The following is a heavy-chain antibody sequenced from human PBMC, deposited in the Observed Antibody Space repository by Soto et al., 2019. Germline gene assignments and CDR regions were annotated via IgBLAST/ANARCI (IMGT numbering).Heavy chain of an antibody. J-gene: IGHJ2*01. CDR1: GFTFSSYS. CDR2: ISSSSSYI. Sequence: GGSLRLSCAASGFTFSSYSMNWVRQAPGKGLEWVSSISSSSSYIYYADSVKGRFTISRDNAKNSLYLQMNSLRAEDTAVYYCARDAPSLLRFWDSEWYFDLWGRGTLVTVSS. V-gene: IGHV3-21*01. CDR3: ARDAPSLLRFWDSEWYFDL. D-gene: IGHD3-3*01.